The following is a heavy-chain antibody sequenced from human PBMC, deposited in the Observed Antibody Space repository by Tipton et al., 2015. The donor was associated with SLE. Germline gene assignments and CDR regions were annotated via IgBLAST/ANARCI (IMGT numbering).Heavy chain of an antibody. Sequence: TLSLPCTVSGGSISSYYWSWIRQPPGKGLEWIGYIYYSGRTNYNPSLQSRVTISVDTSKNQFSLKLSSVTAADTAVYYCARVLVAIDYYYMDVWGKGTTVTVSS. CDR2: IYYSGRT. CDR1: GGSISSYY. V-gene: IGHV4-59*01. J-gene: IGHJ6*03. D-gene: IGHD2-21*01. CDR3: ARVLVAIDYYYMDV.